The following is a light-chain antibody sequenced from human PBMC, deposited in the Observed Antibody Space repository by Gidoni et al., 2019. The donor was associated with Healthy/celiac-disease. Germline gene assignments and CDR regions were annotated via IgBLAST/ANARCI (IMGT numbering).Light chain of an antibody. CDR1: SSNIGSNY. Sequence: QSVLTQPPSASGTPGPRVTIPCSGSSSNIGSNYVYWYQQLPGTAPKLLIYRNNQRPSGVPDRFSGSKSGTSASLAISGLRSEDEADYYCAAWDDSLSGSWVFGGGTKLTVL. CDR3: AAWDDSLSGSWV. V-gene: IGLV1-47*01. CDR2: RNN. J-gene: IGLJ3*02.